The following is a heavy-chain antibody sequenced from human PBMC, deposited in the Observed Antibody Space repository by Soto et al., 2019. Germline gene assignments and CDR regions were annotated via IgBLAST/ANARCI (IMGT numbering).Heavy chain of an antibody. CDR2: ISSSSSYI. Sequence: GGSLRLSCAASGFTFSSYSTNWVRQAPGKGLEWVSSISSSSSYIYYADSVKGRFTISRDNAKNSLYLQMNSLRAEDTAVYYCARDSTAMETYYYYYGMDVWGQGPTVTVYS. CDR3: ARDSTAMETYYYYYGMDV. J-gene: IGHJ6*02. D-gene: IGHD5-18*01. V-gene: IGHV3-21*01. CDR1: GFTFSSYS.